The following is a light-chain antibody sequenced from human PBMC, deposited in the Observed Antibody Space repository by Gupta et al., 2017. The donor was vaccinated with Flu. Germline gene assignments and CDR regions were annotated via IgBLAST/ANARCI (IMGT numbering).Light chain of an antibody. J-gene: IGKJ4*01. V-gene: IGKV1-39*01. CDR1: QSISSY. Sequence: DIQMTQSPSSLSASVVDRVTITCRASQSISSYLNWYQQKPGKAPKLLIYASYSLQSGVPSRFSGSGSGTDFTLTISSLQPEDFATYYCQQSYSTLTFGGGTKVEIK. CDR3: QQSYSTLT. CDR2: ASY.